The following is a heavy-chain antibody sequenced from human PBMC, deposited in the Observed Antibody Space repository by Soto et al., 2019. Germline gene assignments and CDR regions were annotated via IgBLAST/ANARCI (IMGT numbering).Heavy chain of an antibody. CDR2: INHSGST. J-gene: IGHJ4*02. CDR1: GGSFSGYY. Sequence: PSETLSLTCAVYGGSFSGYYWSWIRQPPGKGLEWIGEINHSGSTNYNPSLKSRVTISVDTSKNQFSLKLSSVTAADTAVYYCARGPRNMTPFDYWGQGTLVTVSS. CDR3: ARGPRNMTPFDY. V-gene: IGHV4-34*01.